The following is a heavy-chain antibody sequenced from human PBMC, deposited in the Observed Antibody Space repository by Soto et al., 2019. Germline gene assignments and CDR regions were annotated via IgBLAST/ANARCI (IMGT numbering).Heavy chain of an antibody. CDR2: IYPGDSDT. V-gene: IGHV5-51*01. CDR1: GYTFTNYW. J-gene: IGHJ6*02. CDR3: AASLFYYGMDV. Sequence: GESLKISCKGSGYTFTNYWIGWVRQMPGKGLEWMGIIYPGDSDTKYNPSFQGQVTISADKSITTTYLRWTSLKASDTAIYYSAASLFYYGMDVWGQGATVTVSS.